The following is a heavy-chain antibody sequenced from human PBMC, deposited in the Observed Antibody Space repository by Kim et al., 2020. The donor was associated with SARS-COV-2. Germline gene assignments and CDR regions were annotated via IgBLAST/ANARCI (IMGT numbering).Heavy chain of an antibody. CDR3: PRGWAFDI. V-gene: IGHV3-74*01. Sequence: DGSSTAYADSVKGRFSISRDNAKNTLYLQMNSLRAEDTAVYYCPRGWAFDIWGQGTMVTVSS. D-gene: IGHD2-15*01. J-gene: IGHJ3*02. CDR2: DGSST.